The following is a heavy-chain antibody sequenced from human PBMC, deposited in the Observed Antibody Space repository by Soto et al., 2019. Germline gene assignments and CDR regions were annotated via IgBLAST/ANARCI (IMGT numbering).Heavy chain of an antibody. Sequence: SETLSLTCIVPGGSLSSYYWSWIRQPAGKGLEWIGRIYTSGSTNYNPSLKSRVTMSVDTSKNRFSLKLSSVTAADTAMYYCARTKGIYSGANWFDPWGQGTLVTVSS. J-gene: IGHJ5*02. CDR3: ARTKGIYSGANWFDP. CDR2: IYTSGST. CDR1: GGSLSSYY. D-gene: IGHD1-26*01. V-gene: IGHV4-4*07.